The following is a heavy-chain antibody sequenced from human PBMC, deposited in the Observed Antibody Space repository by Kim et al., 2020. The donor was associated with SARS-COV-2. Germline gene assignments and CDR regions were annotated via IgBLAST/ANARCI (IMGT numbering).Heavy chain of an antibody. CDR2: IYYSGST. D-gene: IGHD3-22*01. J-gene: IGHJ5*02. CDR1: GGSISSSSYY. Sequence: SETLSLTCTVSGGSISSSSYYWGWIRQPPGKGLEWIGSIYYSGSTYYNPSLKSRVTISVDTSKNQFSLKLSSVTAADTAVYYCARCTVITMIVPNWFDPWGQGTLVTVSS. CDR3: ARCTVITMIVPNWFDP. V-gene: IGHV4-39*07.